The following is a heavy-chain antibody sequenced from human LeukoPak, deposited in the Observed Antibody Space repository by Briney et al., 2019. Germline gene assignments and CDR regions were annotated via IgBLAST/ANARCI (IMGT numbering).Heavy chain of an antibody. CDR3: AREGPGVVVPAAKDY. V-gene: IGHV1-18*01. J-gene: IGHJ4*02. CDR1: GFTFSIYG. D-gene: IGHD2-2*01. Sequence: ASVKVSCKASGFTFSIYGIGWVRQAPGQGLEWMGWISAYNGNTNYAQKLQGRVTMTTDTSTSTAYMELRSLRSDDTAVYYCAREGPGVVVPAAKDYWGQGTLVTVSS. CDR2: ISAYNGNT.